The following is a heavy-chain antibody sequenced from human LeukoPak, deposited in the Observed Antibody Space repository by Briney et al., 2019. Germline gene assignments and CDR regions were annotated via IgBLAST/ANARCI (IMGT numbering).Heavy chain of an antibody. J-gene: IGHJ4*02. D-gene: IGHD4-17*01. Sequence: PSETLSLTCTVSGGSISSYYWSWIRQPPGKGLEWIGYIYYSGSTNYNPSLKSRVTISVDTSKNQFSLKLSSVTAADTAVYYCARSPPTVTTIFDHWGQGTLVTVSS. CDR1: GGSISSYY. CDR3: ARSPPTVTTIFDH. CDR2: IYYSGST. V-gene: IGHV4-59*01.